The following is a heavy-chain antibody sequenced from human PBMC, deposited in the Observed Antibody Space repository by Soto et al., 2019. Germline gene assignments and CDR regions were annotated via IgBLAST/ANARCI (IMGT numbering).Heavy chain of an antibody. D-gene: IGHD3-16*01. CDR2: ISYDGSNK. Sequence: HPGGSLRLSCAASGFTFSSYGMHWVRQAPGKGLEWVAVISYDGSNKYYADSVKGRFTISRDNSKNTLYLQMNSLRAEDTAVYYCANDLTDYRGPVYYWGQGTLVTVSS. CDR3: ANDLTDYRGPVYY. J-gene: IGHJ4*02. V-gene: IGHV3-30*18. CDR1: GFTFSSYG.